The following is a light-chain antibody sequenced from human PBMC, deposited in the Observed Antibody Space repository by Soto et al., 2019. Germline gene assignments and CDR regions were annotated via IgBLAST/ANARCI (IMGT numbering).Light chain of an antibody. CDR2: KAS. Sequence: DAQMTQSPSTLSASVGDRVIITCRASQSISSWLAWYQQSPGKAPKLLIYKASSLESGVPSRFSGSGSGTEFNLTINSLQPDDFATYYCQQYNSYPWTFGQGSKVEIK. V-gene: IGKV1-5*03. CDR1: QSISSW. J-gene: IGKJ1*01. CDR3: QQYNSYPWT.